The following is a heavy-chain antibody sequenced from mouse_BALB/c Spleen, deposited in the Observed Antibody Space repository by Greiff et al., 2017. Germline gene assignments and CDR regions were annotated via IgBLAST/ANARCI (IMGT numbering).Heavy chain of an antibody. D-gene: IGHD2-1*01. CDR3: ARIYGNYDAMDY. Sequence: LQQPGAELVKPGASVKMSCKASGYTFTSYNMHWVKQTPGQGLEWIGAIYPGNGDTSYNQKFKGKATLTADKSSSTAYMQLSSLTSEDSAVYYCARIYGNYDAMDYWGQGTSVTVSS. CDR1: GYTFTSYN. J-gene: IGHJ4*01. V-gene: IGHV1-12*01. CDR2: IYPGNGDT.